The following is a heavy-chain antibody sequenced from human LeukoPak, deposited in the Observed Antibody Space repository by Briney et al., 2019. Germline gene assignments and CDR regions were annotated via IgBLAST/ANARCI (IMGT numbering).Heavy chain of an antibody. CDR1: GGTFSSYA. CDR2: IIPIFGTA. V-gene: IGHV1-69*13. J-gene: IGHJ4*02. CDR3: ARDGLGSSGWSLDY. Sequence: GASVKVSCKASGGTFSSYAISWVRQAPGQGLEWMGGIIPIFGTANYAQKFQGRVTITADESTSTAYMELSSLRSEDTAVYYCARDGLGSSGWSLDYWGQGTLVTVSS. D-gene: IGHD6-19*01.